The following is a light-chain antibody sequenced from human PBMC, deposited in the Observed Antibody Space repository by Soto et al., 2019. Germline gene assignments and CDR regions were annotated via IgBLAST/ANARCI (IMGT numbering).Light chain of an antibody. CDR1: QSVSSY. Sequence: EIVLTQSPATLSLSPGERATLSCRASQSVSSYLAWYQQKPGQAPSLLIFDASKRATGIPARFSGSGSGTDFTLTITSLQPEDFATYYCQQLNSFPITFGQGTRLEIK. J-gene: IGKJ5*01. CDR2: DAS. V-gene: IGKV3-11*01. CDR3: QQLNSFPIT.